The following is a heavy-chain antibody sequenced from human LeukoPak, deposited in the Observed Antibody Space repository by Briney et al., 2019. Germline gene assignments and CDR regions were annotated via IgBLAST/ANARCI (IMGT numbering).Heavy chain of an antibody. Sequence: GGSLRLTCSVSGFSSSNYAMSWVRQAPGKGLEWVSSITSSGDDTFYAASVEGRFTISRDNTWDTVFLQMNSLKADDTAVYYCTFDWGFDYWGQGTLVTVSS. J-gene: IGHJ4*02. V-gene: IGHV3-23*01. CDR1: GFSSSNYA. CDR2: ITSSGDDT. CDR3: TFDWGFDY. D-gene: IGHD3-16*01.